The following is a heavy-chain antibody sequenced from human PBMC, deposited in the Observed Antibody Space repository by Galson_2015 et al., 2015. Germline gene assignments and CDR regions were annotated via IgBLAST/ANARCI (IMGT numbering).Heavy chain of an antibody. CDR2: ISYDGSNK. J-gene: IGHJ5*02. D-gene: IGHD2-2*01. CDR3: AKSPHAIVVVPAAMGYNWFDP. V-gene: IGHV3-30*18. CDR1: GLTFSSYG. Sequence: SLRLSCAASGLTFSSYGMHWVRQAPGKGLEWVAVISYDGSNKYYADSVKGRFTISRDNSKNTLYLQMNSLRAEDTAVYYCAKSPHAIVVVPAAMGYNWFDPWGQGTLVTVSS.